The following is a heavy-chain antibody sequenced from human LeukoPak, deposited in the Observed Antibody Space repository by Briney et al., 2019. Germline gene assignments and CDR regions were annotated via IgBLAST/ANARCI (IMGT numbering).Heavy chain of an antibody. V-gene: IGHV4-39*07. J-gene: IGHJ4*02. D-gene: IGHD6-19*01. CDR2: INHSGST. Sequence: SETLSLTCTVSGGSISSSSYYWSWIRQPPGKGLEWIGEINHSGSTNYNPSLKSRVTISVDTSKNQFSLKLSSVTAADTAVYYCAREWYSSGWYSNDYWGQGTLVTVSS. CDR3: AREWYSSGWYSNDY. CDR1: GGSISSSSYY.